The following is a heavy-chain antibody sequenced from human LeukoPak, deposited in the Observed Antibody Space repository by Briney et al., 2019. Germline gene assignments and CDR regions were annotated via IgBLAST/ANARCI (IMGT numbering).Heavy chain of an antibody. CDR3: ARDSGRYYYYYMDV. J-gene: IGHJ6*03. V-gene: IGHV1-69*13. Sequence: ASVKVSCKASGGTFSSYAISWARQAPGQGLEWMGGIIPIFGTANYAQKFQGRVTITADESTSTAYMELSSLRSEDTAVYYCARDSGRYYYYYMDVWGKGTTVTVSS. CDR2: IIPIFGTA. CDR1: GGTFSSYA.